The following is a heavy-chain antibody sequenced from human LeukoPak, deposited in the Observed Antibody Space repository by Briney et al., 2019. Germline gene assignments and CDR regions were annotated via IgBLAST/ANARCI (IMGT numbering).Heavy chain of an antibody. CDR2: IYYSGST. D-gene: IGHD6-13*01. V-gene: IGHV4-39*07. CDR3: ARGGWAAADLGALDY. J-gene: IGHJ4*02. CDR1: GGSISSSSYY. Sequence: PSETLSLTCTVSGGSISSSSYYWGWIGQPPGKALAWIGSIYYSGSTYYNPSLKSRVTISVDTSKNQFSLKLSSVTAADTAVYYCARGGWAAADLGALDYWGQGTLVTVSS.